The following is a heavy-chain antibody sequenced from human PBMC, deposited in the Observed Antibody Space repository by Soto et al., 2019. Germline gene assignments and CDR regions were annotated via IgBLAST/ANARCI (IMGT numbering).Heavy chain of an antibody. Sequence: GGSLRLSCAASGFTFSSYWMSWVRQAPGKGLEWVANIKQDGSEKYYVDSVKGRFTISRDNAKNSLYLQMNSLRAEDTAVYYCARDPYCGGDCYSNAFDIWGQGTMVTVSS. CDR2: IKQDGSEK. D-gene: IGHD2-21*02. V-gene: IGHV3-7*01. J-gene: IGHJ3*02. CDR1: GFTFSSYW. CDR3: ARDPYCGGDCYSNAFDI.